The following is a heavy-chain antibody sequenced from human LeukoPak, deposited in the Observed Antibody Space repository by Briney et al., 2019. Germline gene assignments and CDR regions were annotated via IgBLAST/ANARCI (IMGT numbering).Heavy chain of an antibody. V-gene: IGHV3-49*04. CDR3: TRGGGSYY. J-gene: IGHJ4*02. CDR2: IRSKAYGGTT. D-gene: IGHD1-26*01. Sequence: GRSLRLSCTASGFTFGDYAMSWVRRAPGKGLEWVGFIRSKAYGGTTEYAASVKGRFTISRDDSKSIAYLQMNSLKTEDTAVYYCTRGGGSYYWGQGTLVTVSS. CDR1: GFTFGDYA.